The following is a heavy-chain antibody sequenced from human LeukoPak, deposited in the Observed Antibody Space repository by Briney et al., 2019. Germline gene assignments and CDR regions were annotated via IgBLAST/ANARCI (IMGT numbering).Heavy chain of an antibody. CDR2: INAGNGNT. CDR3: ARVGDYGDYVWRRAFDI. D-gene: IGHD4-17*01. V-gene: IGHV1-3*01. CDR1: GYTFTSYA. J-gene: IGHJ3*02. Sequence: ASVKVSCKASGYTFTSYAMHWVRQAPGQRLEWMGWINAGNGNTKYSQKFQGRVTITRDTSASTAYMELSSLRSEDTAVYYCARVGDYGDYVWRRAFDIWGQGTMVTVSS.